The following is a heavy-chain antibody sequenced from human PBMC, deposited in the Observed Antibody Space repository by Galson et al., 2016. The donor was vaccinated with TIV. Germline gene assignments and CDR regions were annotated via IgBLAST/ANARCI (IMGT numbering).Heavy chain of an antibody. J-gene: IGHJ6*02. CDR1: GLSVSINY. Sequence: SLRLSCAASGLSVSINYMTWVRQAPGKGLEWVSLISDGGNTYYPDSVKGRFTISRDNSKNTLYLQMNSLRVEDTAGYYCARDRVVDATYYYYYYGMDVWGHGTAVTVSS. CDR2: ISDGGNT. CDR3: ARDRVVDATYYYYYYGMDV. V-gene: IGHV3-66*02. D-gene: IGHD2-15*01.